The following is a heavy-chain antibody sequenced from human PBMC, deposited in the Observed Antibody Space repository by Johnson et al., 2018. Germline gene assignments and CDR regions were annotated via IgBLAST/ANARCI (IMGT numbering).Heavy chain of an antibody. CDR3: ANDQLQAYYYYGMDV. J-gene: IGHJ6*02. CDR1: EFSFSTYG. D-gene: IGHD4-11*01. CDR2: IGHDGGNQ. Sequence: QVQLVESGGGVVQPGRSLRLSCVASEFSFSTYGMHWVRQAPGKGLEWVAVIGHDGGNQYYADSVTGRFTISRDNSENTLYLQMNSLRDEDTAVYYCANDQLQAYYYYGMDVWGQGTAVTVSS. V-gene: IGHV3-33*06.